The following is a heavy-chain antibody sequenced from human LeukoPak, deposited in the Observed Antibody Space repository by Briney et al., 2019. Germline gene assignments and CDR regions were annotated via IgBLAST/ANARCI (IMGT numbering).Heavy chain of an antibody. CDR3: AREAYRRDGYTEDAFDI. Sequence: NPSETLSLTCTVSGGSISSYYWSWIRQPPGKGLEWIGYIYYSGSTNYNPSLKSRVTISVDTSKNQFSLKLSSVTAADTAVYYCAREAYRRDGYTEDAFDIWGQGTMVTVSS. J-gene: IGHJ3*02. V-gene: IGHV4-59*01. CDR1: GGSISSYY. D-gene: IGHD5-24*01. CDR2: IYYSGST.